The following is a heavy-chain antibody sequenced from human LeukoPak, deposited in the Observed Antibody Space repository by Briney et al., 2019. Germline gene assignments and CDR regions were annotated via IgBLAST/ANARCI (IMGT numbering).Heavy chain of an antibody. J-gene: IGHJ4*02. CDR1: GGSFSGYY. CDR3: AREPYCGGDCVGGFDY. V-gene: IGHV4-34*01. D-gene: IGHD2-21*02. CDR2: INHSGST. Sequence: SETLSLTCAVYGGSFSGYYWSWIRQPPGKGLEWIGEINHSGSTNYNPSLKSRVTISVDTSKNQFSLKLSSVTAADTAVYYCAREPYCGGDCVGGFDYRGQGTLVTVSS.